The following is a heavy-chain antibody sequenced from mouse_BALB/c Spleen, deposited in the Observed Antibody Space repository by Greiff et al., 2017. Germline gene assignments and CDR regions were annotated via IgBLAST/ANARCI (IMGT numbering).Heavy chain of an antibody. CDR1: GYAFTNYL. CDR2: INPGSGGT. J-gene: IGHJ2*01. CDR3: ARYYRYYFDY. Sequence: QVQLQASGAELVRPGTSVKVSCQASGYAFTNYLIEWVKQRPGQGLEWIGVINPGSGGTNYNEKFKGKATLTADKSSSTAYMQLSSLTSEDSAVYFCARYYRYYFDYWGQGTTLTVSS. D-gene: IGHD2-14*01. V-gene: IGHV1-54*01.